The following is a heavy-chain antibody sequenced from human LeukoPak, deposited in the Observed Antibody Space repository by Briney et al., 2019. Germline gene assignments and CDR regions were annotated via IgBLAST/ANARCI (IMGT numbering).Heavy chain of an antibody. V-gene: IGHV3-23*01. CDR2: IYGSGGVT. CDR1: GFTFNQYT. CDR3: AIDKVPDSRWEIDY. J-gene: IGHJ4*02. D-gene: IGHD3-22*01. Sequence: GGSLSLSCAASGFTFNQYTMNWVRQAPGKGLEWVSGIYGSGGVTFYADSVRGRFTISRDNSRNTLYLQMNSLRAEDTAVYYCAIDKVPDSRWEIDYWGQGTLVTVSP.